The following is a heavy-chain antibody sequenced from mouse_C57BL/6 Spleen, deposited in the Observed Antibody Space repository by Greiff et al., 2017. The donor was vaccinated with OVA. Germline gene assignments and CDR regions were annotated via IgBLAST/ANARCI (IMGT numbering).Heavy chain of an antibody. CDR2: ISDGGSYT. J-gene: IGHJ4*01. D-gene: IGHD2-3*01. CDR1: GFTFSSYA. Sequence: EVMLVESGGGLVKPGGSLKLSCAASGFTFSSYAMSWVRQTPEKRLEWVATISDGGSYTYYPDNVKGRFTISRDNAKNNLYLQMSHLKSEDTAMYYCARERGYDGYYFYAMDYWGQGTSVTVSS. CDR3: ARERGYDGYYFYAMDY. V-gene: IGHV5-4*01.